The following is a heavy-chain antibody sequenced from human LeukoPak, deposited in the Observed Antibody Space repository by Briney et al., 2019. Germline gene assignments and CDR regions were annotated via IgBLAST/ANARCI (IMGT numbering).Heavy chain of an antibody. D-gene: IGHD3-3*01. CDR1: GGSISSYY. V-gene: IGHV4-59*01. CDR2: IYYSGST. Sequence: SETLSLTCTVSGGSISSYYWSWIRQPPGKGLEWIGNIYYSGSTNYNPSLKSRVTISVDTSKNQFSLKLSSVTAADTAVYYCARAHDFWSGLAFDYWGQGTLVTVSS. CDR3: ARAHDFWSGLAFDY. J-gene: IGHJ4*02.